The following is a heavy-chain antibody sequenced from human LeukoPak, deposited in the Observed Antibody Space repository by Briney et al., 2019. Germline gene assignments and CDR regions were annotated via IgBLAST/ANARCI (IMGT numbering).Heavy chain of an antibody. Sequence: ASVKVSCEASGYTFTSYAMNWVRQAPGQGLEWMGWINTNTGNPTYAQGFTGRFVFSLDTSVSTAYLQISSLKAEDTAVYYCARSVLTGVRTNDYWGQGTLVTASS. CDR3: ARSVLTGVRTNDY. D-gene: IGHD3-9*01. CDR1: GYTFTSYA. CDR2: INTNTGNP. J-gene: IGHJ4*02. V-gene: IGHV7-4-1*02.